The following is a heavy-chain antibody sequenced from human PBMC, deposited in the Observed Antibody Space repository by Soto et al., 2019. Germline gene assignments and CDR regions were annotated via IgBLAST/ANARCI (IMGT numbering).Heavy chain of an antibody. CDR3: ARDRASVAGTVWFDP. Sequence: QVQLVQSGAEVKKPGASVKVSCKASGYTFTSYYMHWVRQAPGQGLEWMGIINPSGGSTSYAQKXQGRVTMTRDTSTSTVYMELSSLRSEDTAVYYCARDRASVAGTVWFDPWGQGTLVTVSS. D-gene: IGHD6-19*01. J-gene: IGHJ5*02. CDR2: INPSGGST. CDR1: GYTFTSYY. V-gene: IGHV1-46*01.